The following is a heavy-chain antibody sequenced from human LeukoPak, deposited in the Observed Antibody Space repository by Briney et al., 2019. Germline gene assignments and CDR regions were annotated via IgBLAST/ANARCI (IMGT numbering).Heavy chain of an antibody. Sequence: GGSLRLSCAASGFTFSSYGMHWVRQAPGKGLEWVAVISYDGSNKYYADSVKGRFTISRDNSKNTLYLQMNSLRAEDTAVYYCAKDRWGQQLLYYFDYWGQGTLVTVSS. CDR2: ISYDGSNK. V-gene: IGHV3-30*18. J-gene: IGHJ4*02. CDR1: GFTFSSYG. D-gene: IGHD2-2*02. CDR3: AKDRWGQQLLYYFDY.